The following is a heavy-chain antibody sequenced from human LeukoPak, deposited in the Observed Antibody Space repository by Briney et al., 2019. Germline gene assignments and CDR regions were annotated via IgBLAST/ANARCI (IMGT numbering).Heavy chain of an antibody. V-gene: IGHV4-39*01. D-gene: IGHD3-10*01. CDR1: GGSISSSSYY. J-gene: IGHJ4*02. Sequence: SETLSLTCTVSGGSISSSSYYWGWIRQPPGKGLEWIGSIYYSGSTYYNPSLKSRVTISADTSKNQFSLKLSSVTAADTAVYYCASRVRGIPRDYWGQGTLVTVSS. CDR2: IYYSGST. CDR3: ASRVRGIPRDY.